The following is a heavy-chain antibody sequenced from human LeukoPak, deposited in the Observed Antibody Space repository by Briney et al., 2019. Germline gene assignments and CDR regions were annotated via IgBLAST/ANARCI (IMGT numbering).Heavy chain of an antibody. D-gene: IGHD3-22*01. Sequence: GGSLRLSCAASGFTFSSYAMSWVRQAPGKGLVWVSRINSDGSSISYADSVKGRFTISRDNAKNTLYLQMNSLRAEDTAVYYCARGGYYDSSGYSDYWGQGTLVTVSS. J-gene: IGHJ4*02. CDR1: GFTFSSYA. CDR2: INSDGSSI. V-gene: IGHV3-74*01. CDR3: ARGGYYDSSGYSDY.